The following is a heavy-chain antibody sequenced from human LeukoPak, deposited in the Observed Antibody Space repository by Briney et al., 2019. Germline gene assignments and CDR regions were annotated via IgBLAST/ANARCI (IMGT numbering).Heavy chain of an antibody. Sequence: GESLKISCAASGFTFSTYAMNWVRQAPGKGLEWVPGISGSGDSTYYADSVKGRFTISKDNSKNTLYLQMNSLRADDTAVYYCAKGDWGDYWGQGTLVTVSS. V-gene: IGHV3-23*01. J-gene: IGHJ4*02. CDR3: AKGDWGDY. D-gene: IGHD7-27*01. CDR1: GFTFSTYA. CDR2: ISGSGDST.